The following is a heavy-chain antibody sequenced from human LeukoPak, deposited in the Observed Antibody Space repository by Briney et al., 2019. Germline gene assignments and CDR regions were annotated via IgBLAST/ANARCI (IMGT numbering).Heavy chain of an antibody. Sequence: SETLSLTCTVSGGSISSSSYYWGWIRQLPGKGLEWIGSIYYRGSTYYNPSLRSRITLSLDTSKSQFSLSLSSVTAADTAVYYCARTGDSSGYYRNAIDYWGQGTLVTVSS. CDR1: GGSISSSSYY. V-gene: IGHV4-39*07. D-gene: IGHD3-22*01. J-gene: IGHJ4*02. CDR3: ARTGDSSGYYRNAIDY. CDR2: IYYRGST.